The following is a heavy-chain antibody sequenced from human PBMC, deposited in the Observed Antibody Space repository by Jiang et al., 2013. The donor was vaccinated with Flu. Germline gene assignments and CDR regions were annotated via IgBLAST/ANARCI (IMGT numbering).Heavy chain of an antibody. D-gene: IGHD3-22*01. CDR3: ARGTYYYDSSGYLPNDY. Sequence: KGLEWVAVISYDGSNKYYADSVKGRFTISRDNSKNTLYLQMNSLRAEDTAVYYCARGTYYYDSSGYLPNDYWGQGTLVTVSS. J-gene: IGHJ4*02. V-gene: IGHV3-30-3*01. CDR2: ISYDGSNK.